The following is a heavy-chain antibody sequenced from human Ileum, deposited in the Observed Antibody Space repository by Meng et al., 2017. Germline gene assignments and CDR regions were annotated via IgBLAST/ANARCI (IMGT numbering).Heavy chain of an antibody. CDR3: ARGGPWFDP. CDR1: GGSFSGYY. Sequence: GQLQRWGAGLLKPSETLSLTFAVYGGSFSGYYWSWIRQPPGKGLEWIGEINHSGSTNYNPSLKSRVTISVDTSKNQFSLKLSSVTAADTAVYYCARGGPWFDPWGQGTLVTVSS. V-gene: IGHV4-34*01. CDR2: INHSGST. J-gene: IGHJ5*02.